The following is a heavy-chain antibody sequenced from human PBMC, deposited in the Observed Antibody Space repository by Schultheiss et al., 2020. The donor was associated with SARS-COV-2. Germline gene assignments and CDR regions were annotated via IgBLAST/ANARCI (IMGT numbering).Heavy chain of an antibody. CDR3: ARAHPDCSGGTCGRGWFDP. CDR2: IYYSGST. D-gene: IGHD2-15*01. CDR1: GGSISSSSYY. V-gene: IGHV4-39*07. Sequence: SETLSLTCTVSGGSISSSSYYWGWIRQPPGKGLEWIGYIYYSGSTYYNPSPKSRVTISVDTSKNQFSLKLSSVTAADTAVYYCARAHPDCSGGTCGRGWFDPWGQGTLVTVSS. J-gene: IGHJ5*02.